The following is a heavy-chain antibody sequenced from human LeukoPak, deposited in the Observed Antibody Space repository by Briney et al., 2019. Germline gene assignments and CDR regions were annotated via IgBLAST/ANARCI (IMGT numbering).Heavy chain of an antibody. CDR1: GYTFTSYW. D-gene: IGHD6-19*01. CDR2: IYPGDSDT. J-gene: IGHJ3*02. Sequence: GESLKISCEGSGYTFTSYWIGWVRQMPGKGLEWMGIIYPGDSDTRYNPSFQGQVTISADKSISTAYLQWSSLKASDTAIYYCARRMGGSGWVSGAFDIWGQGTMVTVSS. CDR3: ARRMGGSGWVSGAFDI. V-gene: IGHV5-51*01.